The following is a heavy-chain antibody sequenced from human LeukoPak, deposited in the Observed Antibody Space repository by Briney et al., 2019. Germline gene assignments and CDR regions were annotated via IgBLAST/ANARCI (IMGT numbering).Heavy chain of an antibody. CDR1: GFTFSSYA. J-gene: IGHJ4*02. CDR3: ARVGTAEGTLEDY. D-gene: IGHD6-13*01. V-gene: IGHV3-7*01. CDR2: IKHDGSEK. Sequence: GGSLRLSCAASGFTFSSYAMSWVRQAPGKGLEWVANIKHDGSEKYYVDSVKGRFTISRDNAKNSLYLQMNSLRGEDTAVYYCARVGTAEGTLEDYWGQGTLVTVSS.